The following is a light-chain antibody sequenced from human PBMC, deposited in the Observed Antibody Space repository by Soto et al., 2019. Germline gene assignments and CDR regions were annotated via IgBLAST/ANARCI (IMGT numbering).Light chain of an antibody. CDR2: GAS. CDR3: HQYGIVPWT. J-gene: IGKJ1*01. Sequence: EIVLTQSPGTLSLSPGERATLSCRASQSVIYSAWYQQKPGQAPRLLFYGASNRATGIPGRFSGSGSGTDFTLTISRMEPEDSAVYYCHQYGIVPWTFGQGTKVEIK. V-gene: IGKV3-20*01. CDR1: QSVIY.